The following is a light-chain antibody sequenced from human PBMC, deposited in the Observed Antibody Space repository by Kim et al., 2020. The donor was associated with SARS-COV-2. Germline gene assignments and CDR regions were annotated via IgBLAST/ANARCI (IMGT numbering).Light chain of an antibody. Sequence: GDRVTISCRMRQDISSYLAWYQQKPGKAPELLIYGASTLQSGVPSRFSGSGSGTDFTLTISCLQSEDFATYFCQQYQSFPLTFGGGTKVDIK. CDR2: GAS. CDR3: QQYQSFPLT. CDR1: QDISSY. V-gene: IGKV1D-8*01. J-gene: IGKJ4*01.